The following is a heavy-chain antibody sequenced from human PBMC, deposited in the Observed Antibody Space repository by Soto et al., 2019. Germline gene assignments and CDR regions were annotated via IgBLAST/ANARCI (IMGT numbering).Heavy chain of an antibody. CDR1: GFSLSNARMG. Sequence: KSGPTLVNPTETLTLTCTVSGFSLSNARMGVSWIRQPPGKALEWLAHIFSNDEKSYSTSLKSRLTISKDTSKSQVVLTMTNMDPVDTATYYCARITRPAGRHYYYYGMDVWGQGTTVPVSS. CDR2: IFSNDEK. V-gene: IGHV2-26*01. J-gene: IGHJ6*02. D-gene: IGHD2-2*01. CDR3: ARITRPAGRHYYYYGMDV.